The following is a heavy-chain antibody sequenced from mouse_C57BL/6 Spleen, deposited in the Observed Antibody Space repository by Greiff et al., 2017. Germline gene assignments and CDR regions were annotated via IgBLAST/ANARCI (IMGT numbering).Heavy chain of an antibody. V-gene: IGHV1-82*01. CDR2: IYPGDGDT. CDR3: APVGEGFYAMGY. J-gene: IGHJ4*01. CDR1: GYAFSSSW. Sequence: VQLQQSGPELVKPGASVKISCKASGYAFSSSWMNWVKQRPGKGLEWIGRIYPGDGDTNYNGKFKGKAILTADKSSSTAYMQLSSLKSEDSAVYFCAPVGEGFYAMGYWGQGTSVTVSS.